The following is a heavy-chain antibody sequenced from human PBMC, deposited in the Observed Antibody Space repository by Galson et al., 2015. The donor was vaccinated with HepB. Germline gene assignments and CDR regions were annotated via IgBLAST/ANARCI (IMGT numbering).Heavy chain of an antibody. Sequence: TLSLTCPVSGGSISSYYWSWIRQPPGKGLEWIGYIYYSGSTNFNPSLKSRVTISIDTAKNHFSLKLSSVTAADTAVYYCAGGDYFWYMDVWGKGTTVTVSS. CDR1: GGSISSYY. CDR3: AGGDYFWYMDV. D-gene: IGHD2/OR15-2a*01. J-gene: IGHJ6*03. V-gene: IGHV4-59*01. CDR2: IYYSGST.